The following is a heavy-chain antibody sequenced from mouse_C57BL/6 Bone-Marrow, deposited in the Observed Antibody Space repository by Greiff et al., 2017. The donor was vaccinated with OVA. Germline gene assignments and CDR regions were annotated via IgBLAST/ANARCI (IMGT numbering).Heavy chain of an antibody. CDR3: ASDTGLRRDYCAMDD. CDR2: SRNKANDYTT. CDR1: GSTFSDFY. D-gene: IGHD2-4*01. V-gene: IGHV7-1*01. Sequence: EVKLVESGGGLVQPGRSLRLSCATSGSTFSDFYMEWVRQAPGKGLEWIAASRNKANDYTTDYSATVKGQFIVSRDTSQSILYLQMNALRAEDSAYYDYASDTGLRRDYCAMDDWGQGTTVTVSS. J-gene: IGHJ4*01.